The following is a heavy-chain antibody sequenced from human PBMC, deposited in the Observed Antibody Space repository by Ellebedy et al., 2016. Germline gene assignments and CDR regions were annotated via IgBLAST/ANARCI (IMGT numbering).Heavy chain of an antibody. Sequence: GGSLRLSCKGSGYSFPNYWIGWVRQMPGKGLEWIGIIFPGDSSTTYSPSFQGQVTISADKSISTAYLQWSSLKASDTAIYYCARDTAFFYWGQGTLVTVSS. CDR3: ARDTAFFY. CDR1: GYSFPNYW. J-gene: IGHJ4*02. CDR2: IFPGDSST. D-gene: IGHD3-3*02. V-gene: IGHV5-51*01.